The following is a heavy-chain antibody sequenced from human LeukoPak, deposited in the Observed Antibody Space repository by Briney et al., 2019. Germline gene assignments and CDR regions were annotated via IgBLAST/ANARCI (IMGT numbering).Heavy chain of an antibody. J-gene: IGHJ4*02. Sequence: SETLSLTRAVSGGSFNRGTFFWTWIRQPPGKGLEWIGYISNSGSTNYNPSLKSRVTISSDTSKTQFSLRLTSVTAADTAVYYCARSPSGYRFDSWGQGTLVTVSS. V-gene: IGHV4-61*01. CDR2: ISNSGST. CDR1: GGSFNRGTFF. CDR3: ARSPSGYRFDS. D-gene: IGHD3-22*01.